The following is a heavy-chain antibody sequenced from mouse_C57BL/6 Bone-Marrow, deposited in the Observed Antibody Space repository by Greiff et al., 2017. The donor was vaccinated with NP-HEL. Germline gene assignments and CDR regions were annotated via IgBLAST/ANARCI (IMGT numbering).Heavy chain of an antibody. V-gene: IGHV1-50*01. CDR2: IDPSDSYT. Sequence: QVQLQQPGAELVKPGASVKLSCKASGYTFTSYWMPWVQQRPGQGLEWIGEIDPSDSYTNYNQKFKGKATLTVDTSSSTAYMQLSSLTSEDSAVYYCARDEGLSHWGQGTTLTVSS. CDR3: ARDEGLSH. D-gene: IGHD1-1*01. CDR1: GYTFTSYW. J-gene: IGHJ2*01.